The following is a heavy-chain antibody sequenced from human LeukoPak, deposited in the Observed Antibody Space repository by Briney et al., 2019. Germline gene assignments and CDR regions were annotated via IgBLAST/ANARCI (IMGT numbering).Heavy chain of an antibody. D-gene: IGHD5-24*01. Sequence: SQTLSLTRTVSGGSISSGIYYWSWIRQPAGKGLEWIGHIYTSGSTNYNPSLKSRVTISIDTSKNQFSLKLSSVTAADTAVYYCARSPGRDDFFFDYWGQGTLVTVSS. CDR3: ARSPGRDDFFFDY. V-gene: IGHV4-61*09. J-gene: IGHJ4*02. CDR2: IYTSGST. CDR1: GGSISSGIYY.